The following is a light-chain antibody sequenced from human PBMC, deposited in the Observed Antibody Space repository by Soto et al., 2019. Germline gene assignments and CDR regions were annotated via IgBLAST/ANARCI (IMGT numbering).Light chain of an antibody. V-gene: IGLV1-40*01. Sequence: QLVLTQPPSVSGAPGQRVTISCTGSSSNIGAGYDVHWYQQLPGTAPKLLIYGNSNRPSGVPDRFSGSKSGTSASLAITGLQAEEEADYYCQSYDSSLSALYVFGTGTKLTVL. J-gene: IGLJ1*01. CDR2: GNS. CDR1: SSNIGAGYD. CDR3: QSYDSSLSALYV.